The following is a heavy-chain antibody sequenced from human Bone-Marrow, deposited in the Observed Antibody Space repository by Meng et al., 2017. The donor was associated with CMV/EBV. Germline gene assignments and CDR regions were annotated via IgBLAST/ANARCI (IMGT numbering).Heavy chain of an antibody. Sequence: WLNPDTANSGYAEKFQGRVTFTRDTSTTTAYMELRSLRSEDTAVYYCARGRFMAYWGQGTLVTVSS. CDR3: ARGRFMAY. CDR2: LNPDTANS. D-gene: IGHD3-3*01. V-gene: IGHV1-8*03. J-gene: IGHJ4*02.